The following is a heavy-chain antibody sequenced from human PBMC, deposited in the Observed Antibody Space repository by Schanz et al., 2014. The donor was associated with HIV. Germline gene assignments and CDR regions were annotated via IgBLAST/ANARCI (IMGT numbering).Heavy chain of an antibody. Sequence: EVQLLEFGGGLVRPGESLRLSCLASGFTFNSYAMKWVRQAPGKGLEWVSGISGNGDSTYYADSVKGRFTISRDYSKNTLYLQMNSLRAEDTAVYYCAKVDAAHKHIGAAGDWGQGTLVTVSS. V-gene: IGHV3-23*01. CDR2: ISGNGDST. D-gene: IGHD6-13*01. CDR3: AKVDAAHKHIGAAGD. CDR1: GFTFNSYA. J-gene: IGHJ4*02.